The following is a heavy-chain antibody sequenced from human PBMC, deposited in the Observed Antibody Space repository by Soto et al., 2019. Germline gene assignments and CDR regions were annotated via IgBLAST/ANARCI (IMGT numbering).Heavy chain of an antibody. CDR3: ARDGDIVVVPAANYYYYGMDV. CDR2: ISSSSSYI. V-gene: IGHV3-21*01. CDR1: GFTFSSYS. J-gene: IGHJ6*02. Sequence: GGSLRLSCAASGFTFSSYSMNWVRQAPGKGLEWVSSISSSSSYIYYADSVKGRFTISRDNAKNSLYLQMNSLRAEDTAVYYCARDGDIVVVPAANYYYYGMDVWGQGTTVTVS. D-gene: IGHD2-2*01.